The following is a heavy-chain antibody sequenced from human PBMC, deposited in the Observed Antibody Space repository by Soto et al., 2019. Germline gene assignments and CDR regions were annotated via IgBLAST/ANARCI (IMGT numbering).Heavy chain of an antibody. J-gene: IGHJ6*02. CDR2: IIPIFGTA. Sequence: QVQLVQSGAEVKKPGSSVKVSCKASGGTFSSYAISWVRQAPGQGLEWMGGIIPIFGTANYAQKCQGRVTITADESTSTAYMERSSLRSEDTAVYYCARDGRQQLVGPGGMDVWGQGNTVTVSS. D-gene: IGHD6-6*01. CDR3: ARDGRQQLVGPGGMDV. CDR1: GGTFSSYA. V-gene: IGHV1-69*01.